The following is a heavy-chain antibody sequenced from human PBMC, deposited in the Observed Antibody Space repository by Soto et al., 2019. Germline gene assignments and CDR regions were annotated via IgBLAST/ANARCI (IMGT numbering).Heavy chain of an antibody. D-gene: IGHD2-2*02. CDR3: AREGRGKKAGYNGLVSLGY. Sequence: ASVKVSCKVSGSRFSNYVISWVRQAPGHGLEWLGRIIPIFNSTKYAQSFQGRVTITADKSTSTASLELSSLRSDDTAVYYCAREGRGKKAGYNGLVSLGYWGQGTLVTVS. CDR2: IIPIFNST. V-gene: IGHV1-69*06. J-gene: IGHJ4*02. CDR1: GSRFSNYV.